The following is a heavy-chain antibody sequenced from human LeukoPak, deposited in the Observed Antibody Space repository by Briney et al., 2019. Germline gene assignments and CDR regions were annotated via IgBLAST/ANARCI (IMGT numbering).Heavy chain of an antibody. CDR2: INPSGGST. CDR1: GYTFTSYY. CDR3: ARVRRWANWFDP. V-gene: IGHV1-46*01. J-gene: IGHJ5*02. Sequence: ASVKVSCKASGYTFTSYYMHWVRQAPGQGLEWMGIINPSGGSTSYAQKFQGRVTMTRGTSTSTVYMELSSLRSEDTAVYYCARVRRWANWFDPWGQGTLVAVSS. D-gene: IGHD4-23*01.